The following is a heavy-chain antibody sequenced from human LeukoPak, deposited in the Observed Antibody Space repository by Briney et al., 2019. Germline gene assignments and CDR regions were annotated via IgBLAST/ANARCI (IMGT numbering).Heavy chain of an antibody. Sequence: GGSLRLSCAASGFTFSSDSMNWVRQAPGKGLEWVSSISSSSYIYYADSVKGRFTISRDNAKNSLYLQMNSLRAEDTAVYYCAREGITMVRGGGVSWFDPWGQGTLVTVSS. D-gene: IGHD3-10*01. V-gene: IGHV3-21*01. J-gene: IGHJ5*02. CDR1: GFTFSSDS. CDR2: ISSSSYI. CDR3: AREGITMVRGGGVSWFDP.